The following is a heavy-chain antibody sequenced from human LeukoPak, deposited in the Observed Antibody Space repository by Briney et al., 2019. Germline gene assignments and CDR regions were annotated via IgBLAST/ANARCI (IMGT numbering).Heavy chain of an antibody. CDR2: AYADVNHDGKQ. Sequence: GGSLRLSCEGSAFIFSGHWMNWVRQAPGKGLEWVAVAYADVNHDGKQYYADSVKGRFTISRDNSKNTLYVQMNSLRAEDTAVYYCATGSGYFFGHWGQGTLVTVSS. V-gene: IGHV3-33*08. D-gene: IGHD3-22*01. CDR1: AFIFSGHW. J-gene: IGHJ4*02. CDR3: ATGSGYFFGH.